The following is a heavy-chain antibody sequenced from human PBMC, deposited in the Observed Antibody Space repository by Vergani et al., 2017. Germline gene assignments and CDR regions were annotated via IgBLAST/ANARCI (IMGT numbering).Heavy chain of an antibody. J-gene: IGHJ4*02. CDR3: ARVGGGPFFDY. Sequence: QVQLQESGPGLVKPSETLPLTCTVSGGSISSYYWSWIRQPPGKGLEWIGYIYYSGSTNYNPSLKSRVTISVDTSKNQFSLKLSSVTAADTAVYYCARVGGGPFFDYWGQGTLVTVSS. D-gene: IGHD3-16*01. CDR1: GGSISSYY. CDR2: IYYSGST. V-gene: IGHV4-59*01.